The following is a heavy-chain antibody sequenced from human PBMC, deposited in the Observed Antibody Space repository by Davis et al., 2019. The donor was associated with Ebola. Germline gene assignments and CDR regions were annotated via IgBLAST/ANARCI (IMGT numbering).Heavy chain of an antibody. V-gene: IGHV2-5*02. Sequence: SGPTLVKPTQTLTLTCTFSGFSLNTYGVGVGWIRQPARKAPEWLALVYWDDDKRYSPSLKSRLSITKDTSKNQVVLTMTNMDPVDTATYYCARSYDFWSGYYTHDYWGQGTLVTVSS. J-gene: IGHJ4*02. CDR2: VYWDDDK. CDR3: ARSYDFWSGYYTHDY. D-gene: IGHD3-3*01. CDR1: GFSLNTYGVG.